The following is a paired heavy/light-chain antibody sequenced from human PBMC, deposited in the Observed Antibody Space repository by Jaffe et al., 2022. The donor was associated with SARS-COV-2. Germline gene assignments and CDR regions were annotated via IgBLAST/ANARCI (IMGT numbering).Heavy chain of an antibody. Sequence: QAQLVESGGGVVQPGRSLRLSCAVSGFSFSFFGMHWVRQAPGKGLEWVAGISVDGNEKFYVDSVKGRFSISRDNSRNTLNLQMNSLRLEDTAVYYCAKPRGYSGYESISLSPFFGLDVWGQGTTVIVSS. V-gene: IGHV3-30*18. CDR3: AKPRGYSGYESISLSPFFGLDV. J-gene: IGHJ6*02. CDR2: ISVDGNEK. D-gene: IGHD5-12*01. CDR1: GFSFSFFG.
Light chain of an antibody. CDR3: SSYSSGSTPYV. Sequence: QSALTQPASVSGSPGQSITISCTGTSSDIGGYDYVSWYQHHPDRAPKLMIHDVSSRASGASSRFSGSKSGNTASLTISGLQAEDEADYYCSSYSSGSTPYVFGTGTKVTVL. J-gene: IGLJ1*01. CDR1: SSDIGGYDY. V-gene: IGLV2-14*03. CDR2: DVS.